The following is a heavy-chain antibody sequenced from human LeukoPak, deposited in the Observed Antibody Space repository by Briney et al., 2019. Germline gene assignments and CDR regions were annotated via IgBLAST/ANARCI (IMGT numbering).Heavy chain of an antibody. CDR1: GYIFNSYG. D-gene: IGHD6-13*01. Sequence: GASVRVSCKASGYIFNSYGICWGRQAPGQWLEWMGWLSVYNGHTSYAQKFQGVFTMTTDTSTDTAYMELRSLRSDDTAVCYCARLLVTEYKSGWYGHNFDHWGQGTQVTVSS. V-gene: IGHV1-18*01. J-gene: IGHJ4*02. CDR2: LSVYNGHT. CDR3: ARLLVTEYKSGWYGHNFDH.